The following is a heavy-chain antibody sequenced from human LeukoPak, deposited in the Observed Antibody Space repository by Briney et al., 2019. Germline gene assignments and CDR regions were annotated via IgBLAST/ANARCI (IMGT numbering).Heavy chain of an antibody. V-gene: IGHV3-30*02. CDR3: VKDDPVLHY. CDR1: GLTFNTCG. Sequence: RSGGSLRLSFSTSGLTFNTCGMHWVRQAPGRGLEWLTLIRPDGRKKFYSDSVKGRFTVSRDNFKNMLYLEMNSLRSEDTAVYYCVKDDPVLHYWGQGTLVSVSS. J-gene: IGHJ4*02. CDR2: IRPDGRKK.